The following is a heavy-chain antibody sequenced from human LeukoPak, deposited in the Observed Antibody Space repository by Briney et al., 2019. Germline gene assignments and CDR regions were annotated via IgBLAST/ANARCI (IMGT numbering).Heavy chain of an antibody. CDR3: AVSEYGMDV. J-gene: IGHJ6*02. V-gene: IGHV3-21*01. CDR1: GFTFSSYD. D-gene: IGHD1-14*01. CDR2: IGSSSSYI. Sequence: GGSLRLSCAASGFTFSSYDMHWVRQATGKGLEWVSAIGSSSSYIYYADSVKGRFTISRDNAKNSLYLQMNSLRAEDTAVYYCAVSEYGMDVWGQGTTVTVSS.